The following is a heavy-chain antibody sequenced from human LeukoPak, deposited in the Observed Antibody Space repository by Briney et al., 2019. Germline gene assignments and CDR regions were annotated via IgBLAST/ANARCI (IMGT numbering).Heavy chain of an antibody. J-gene: IGHJ4*02. CDR1: GFTFSSYS. CDR3: ARRHYYDSSGYFGGFDY. CDR2: ISSSSSYI. Sequence: PGGSLRLSCAASGFTFSSYSMNWVRQAPGKGLEWVSSISSSSSYIYYADSVKGRFTISRDNAKNSLYLQMNSLRAEDTAVYYCARRHYYDSSGYFGGFDYWGQGTLVTVSS. D-gene: IGHD3-22*01. V-gene: IGHV3-21*01.